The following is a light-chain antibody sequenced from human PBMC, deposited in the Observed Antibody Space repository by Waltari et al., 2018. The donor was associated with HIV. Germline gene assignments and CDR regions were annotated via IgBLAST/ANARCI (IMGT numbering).Light chain of an antibody. CDR2: EVS. V-gene: IGLV2-14*01. CDR1: SSDVGGYNY. CDR3: SSYTSSSTLYV. J-gene: IGLJ1*01. Sequence: QSALTQPASVSGSPGQSITISCTGTSSDVGGYNYVSWYQQHPGKAPKLMIYEVSSRPAWVSNRFAGSKSGNTASLTISGLQAEDEADYYCSSYTSSSTLYVFGTGTKVTVL.